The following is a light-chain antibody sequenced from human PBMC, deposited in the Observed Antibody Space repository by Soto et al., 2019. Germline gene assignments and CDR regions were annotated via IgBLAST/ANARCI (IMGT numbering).Light chain of an antibody. V-gene: IGLV1-44*01. J-gene: IGLJ1*01. CDR2: NNN. Sequence: QSVLTQPPSASGTPGQRVTISCSGSSYNIGSNTVNWYQQLPGTAPKLLIYNNNQRPSGVPDRFSGSKSGTSASLAISGLQSEDEADYYCAAWDDSLNGLVFGTGTKLTVL. CDR3: AAWDDSLNGLV. CDR1: SYNIGSNT.